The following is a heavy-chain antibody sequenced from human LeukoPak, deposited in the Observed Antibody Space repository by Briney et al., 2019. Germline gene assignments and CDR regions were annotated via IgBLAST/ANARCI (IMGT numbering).Heavy chain of an antibody. V-gene: IGHV3-23*01. Sequence: GGSLRLSCAASGFTFSIYAMSWVRQAPGKGLEWVSAISGSGGSTYYADFVKGRFTISRDNSKNIVFLQMNDLRTEDTAFYYCTRDSANYHFAYWGQGALVTVSS. D-gene: IGHD4/OR15-4a*01. CDR1: GFTFSIYA. J-gene: IGHJ4*02. CDR3: TRDSANYHFAY. CDR2: ISGSGGST.